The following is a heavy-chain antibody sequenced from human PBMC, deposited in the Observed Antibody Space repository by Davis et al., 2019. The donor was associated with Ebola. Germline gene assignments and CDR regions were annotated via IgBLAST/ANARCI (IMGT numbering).Heavy chain of an antibody. CDR3: ARPVGYCSGGSCYSSDWFDP. CDR2: INQSGST. Sequence: SETLSLTCSVSGGSVRSSSYYWSWIRQPPGKGLEWIGEINQSGSTNYNPSLKSRVTISVDTSKNQFSLKLRSVAAADTAVYYCARPVGYCSGGSCYSSDWFDPWGQGTLVTVSS. CDR1: GGSVRSSSYY. V-gene: IGHV4-61*01. J-gene: IGHJ5*02. D-gene: IGHD2-15*01.